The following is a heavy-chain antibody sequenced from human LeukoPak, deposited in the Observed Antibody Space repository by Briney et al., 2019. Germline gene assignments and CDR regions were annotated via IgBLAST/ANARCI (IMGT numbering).Heavy chain of an antibody. CDR3: ARELLYSSSWYTGVSFDY. CDR2: IKQDGSEK. D-gene: IGHD6-13*01. Sequence: GGSLRLSCAASGFTFSSDWISWGRQVPGKGRGWVANIKQDGSEKYYVDLVKGRFTISRDNAKNSLYLQMNSLRAEDTAVYYCARELLYSSSWYTGVSFDYWGQGTLVTVSS. V-gene: IGHV3-7*01. J-gene: IGHJ4*02. CDR1: GFTFSSDW.